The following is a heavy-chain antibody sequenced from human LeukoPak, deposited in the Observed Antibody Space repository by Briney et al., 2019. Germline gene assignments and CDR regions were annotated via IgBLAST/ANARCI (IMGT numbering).Heavy chain of an antibody. J-gene: IGHJ4*02. CDR2: INPSGGST. D-gene: IGHD6-19*01. CDR3: ARDIDGGWYLGY. CDR1: GYTFTSHY. Sequence: ASVKVSCKSSGYTFTSHYMHWVRQAPGQGLEWMGIINPSGGSTSYAQKFQGRVTMTRDMSTSTDYMELSSLRSEDTAVYYCARDIDGGWYLGYWGQGTLVTVSS. V-gene: IGHV1-46*01.